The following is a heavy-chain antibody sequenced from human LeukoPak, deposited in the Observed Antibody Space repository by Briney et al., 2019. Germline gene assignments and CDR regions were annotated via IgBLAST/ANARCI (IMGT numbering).Heavy chain of an antibody. Sequence: SETLSLTCTVSGGSISSYYWSWIRQPPGKGLEWIGYIYYSGSTNYNPSLKSRVTISVDTSKNQFSLKLSSVTAADTAVYYCARDEAIGHFDYWGQGTLVTVSS. CDR2: IYYSGST. V-gene: IGHV4-59*01. CDR1: GGSISSYY. J-gene: IGHJ4*02. CDR3: ARDEAIGHFDY. D-gene: IGHD5-18*01.